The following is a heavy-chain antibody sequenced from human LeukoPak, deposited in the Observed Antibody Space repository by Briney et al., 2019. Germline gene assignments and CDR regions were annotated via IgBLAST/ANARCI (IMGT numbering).Heavy chain of an antibody. CDR3: ARDHSSSSPPKY. CDR2: IYYSGST. Sequence: SETLSLSSTLSGVPISSYYWSSIRHPPGKGLEWIGYIYYSGSTNYSPSLKNRITISVDTSKNQFSLGLSSVTAADTAVYYCARDHSSSSPPKYWGQGTLVTVS. J-gene: IGHJ4*02. CDR1: GVPISSYY. D-gene: IGHD6-6*01. V-gene: IGHV4-59*01.